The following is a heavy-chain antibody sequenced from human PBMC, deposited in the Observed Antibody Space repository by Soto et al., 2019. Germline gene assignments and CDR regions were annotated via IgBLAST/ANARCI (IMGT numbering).Heavy chain of an antibody. Sequence: QVQLVQSGAEVKKPGASVKVSCKASGYTFTSYRISWVRQAPGQGLEWMGWISAYNGNTNYAQKLQGRVTMTTDTSTSTAYMELRSLRSDDTAVYYCARDSGLVVVDYYYGIDVWGQGTTVTVSS. CDR1: GYTFTSYR. CDR3: ARDSGLVVVDYYYGIDV. J-gene: IGHJ6*02. D-gene: IGHD2-15*01. CDR2: ISAYNGNT. V-gene: IGHV1-18*01.